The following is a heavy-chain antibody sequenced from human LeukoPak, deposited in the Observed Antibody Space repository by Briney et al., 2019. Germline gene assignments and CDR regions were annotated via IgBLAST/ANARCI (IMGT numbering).Heavy chain of an antibody. CDR1: GGSFSGYY. CDR3: ARHTPDTAMGTLDY. V-gene: IGHV4-34*01. Sequence: SETLSLTCAVYGGSFSGYYWSWIRQPPGKGLEWIGEINHSGSTNYNPSLKSRVTISVDTSKNQFSLKLSSVTAADTAVYYCARHTPDTAMGTLDYWGQGTLVTVSS. J-gene: IGHJ4*02. CDR2: INHSGST. D-gene: IGHD5-18*01.